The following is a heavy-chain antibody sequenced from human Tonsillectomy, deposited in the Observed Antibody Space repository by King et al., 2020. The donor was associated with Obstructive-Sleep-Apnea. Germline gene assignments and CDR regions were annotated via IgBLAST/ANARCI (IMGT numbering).Heavy chain of an antibody. Sequence: VQLVESGGGLVQPGGSLRLSCAGSGFTFRSYGMSWVRQAPGKGLEWVSGISGSGGRTYYADSVKGRVTISTDNSKNTPYLQMTSLRAADTAVYYRAKHSMDYDTLTGPVDYWGQGTLVTVSS. CDR3: AKHSMDYDTLTGPVDY. D-gene: IGHD3-9*01. V-gene: IGHV3-23*04. CDR2: ISGSGGRT. CDR1: GFTFRSYG. J-gene: IGHJ4*02.